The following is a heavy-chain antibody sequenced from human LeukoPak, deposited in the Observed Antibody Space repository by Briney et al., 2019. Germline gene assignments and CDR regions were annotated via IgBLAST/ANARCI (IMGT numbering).Heavy chain of an antibody. D-gene: IGHD2-21*01. CDR2: IKEDGSEI. J-gene: IGHJ4*02. CDR3: ARGLCGGDCYDY. CDR1: GFSFSDYW. Sequence: SGGSLRLSCAASGFSFSDYWMTWIRQAPGKGLEWVAYIKEDGSEIQYVDSVKGRFTISRDNAKNSLYLQMNSLRAEDTAVYYCARGLCGGDCYDYWGQGTLVTVSS. V-gene: IGHV3-7*01.